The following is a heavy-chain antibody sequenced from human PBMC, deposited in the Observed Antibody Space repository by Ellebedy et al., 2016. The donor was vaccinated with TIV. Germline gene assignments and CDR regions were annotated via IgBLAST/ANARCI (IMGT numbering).Heavy chain of an antibody. V-gene: IGHV3-73*01. CDR2: IRSKGNNYAT. D-gene: IGHD3-10*01. CDR1: GFTFSGSS. CDR3: SSNQYDAGVAIDY. Sequence: GESLKISXAASGFTFSGSSIHWVRQAPGKGLEWVGRIRSKGNNYATGYTASLRGRFFISRDDSRNTAYLQMNSLKSEDTAVYYCSSNQYDAGVAIDYWGQGALVTVSS. J-gene: IGHJ4*02.